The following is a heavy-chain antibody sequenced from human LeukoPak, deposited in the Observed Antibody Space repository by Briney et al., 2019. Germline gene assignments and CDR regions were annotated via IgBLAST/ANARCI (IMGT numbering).Heavy chain of an antibody. CDR1: GLTVSSNY. CDR2: IYSGGST. J-gene: IGHJ4*02. Sequence: PGGSLRLSCAASGLTVSSNYMSWVRQAPGKGLEWVSVIYSGGSTEYTDSVKGRFTISRDNSKNMVYLQTNSLRAEDTAVYYCARGDSGSWNYKRGFDYWGQGTLVTVSS. D-gene: IGHD1-26*01. V-gene: IGHV3-53*01. CDR3: ARGDSGSWNYKRGFDY.